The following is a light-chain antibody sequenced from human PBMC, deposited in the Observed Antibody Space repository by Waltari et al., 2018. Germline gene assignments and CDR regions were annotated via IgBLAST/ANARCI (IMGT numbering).Light chain of an antibody. CDR1: GSAAGASAS. J-gene: IGLJ2*01. CDR2: DVT. CDR3: SSQTLDGLVL. Sequence: QSALTQPASVSGSPGQSITISCSGLGSAAGASASASWHQHHPDKAPQVIIYDVTHRPSGVSDRFSASKSANTASLTISRLQPEDEADYYCSSQTLDGLVLFGGGTRLTVL. V-gene: IGLV2-14*03.